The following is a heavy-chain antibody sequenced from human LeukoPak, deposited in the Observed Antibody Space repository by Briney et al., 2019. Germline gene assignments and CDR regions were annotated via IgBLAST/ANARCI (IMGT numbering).Heavy chain of an antibody. V-gene: IGHV4-4*07. CDR3: ARERGNLRGDAFDI. CDR1: GGSIRSYY. D-gene: IGHD1-26*01. J-gene: IGHJ3*02. Sequence: SETLSLTCTVSGGSIRSYYWTWIRQPAGKGLEWIGRIFSSGNTNYNPSLESRVTMSIDTSKNQFSLKLTSVTAADTAVYYCARERGNLRGDAFDIWGQGTMVTVSS. CDR2: IFSSGNT.